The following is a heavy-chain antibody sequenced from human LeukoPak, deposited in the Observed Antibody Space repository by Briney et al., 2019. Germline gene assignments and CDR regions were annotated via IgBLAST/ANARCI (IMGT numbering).Heavy chain of an antibody. J-gene: IGHJ4*02. CDR3: AREAQSSGWYFLDY. CDR1: GYTFTSYG. D-gene: IGHD6-19*01. V-gene: IGHV1-18*01. CDR2: ISAYNGNT. Sequence: ASVKVSCKASGYTFTSYGISWVRQAPGQGLEWMGWISAYNGNTNYAQKLQGRVTMATDTSTNTAYMELRSLRSDDTAVYYCAREAQSSGWYFLDYWGQGTLVTVSS.